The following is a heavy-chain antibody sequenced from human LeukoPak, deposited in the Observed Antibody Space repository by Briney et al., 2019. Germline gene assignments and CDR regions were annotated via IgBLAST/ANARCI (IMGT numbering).Heavy chain of an antibody. CDR3: ARGAGNFFDY. Sequence: ASVKVSCKASGYTFTDYYIYWMRQAPGQGLEWMGWISPNSGGTNYAQKFQGRVTMTRDTSITTAYMELSRLTSDDTAVYYCARGAGNFFDYWGQGTLVTVSS. J-gene: IGHJ4*02. V-gene: IGHV1-2*02. CDR2: ISPNSGGT. CDR1: GYTFTDYY.